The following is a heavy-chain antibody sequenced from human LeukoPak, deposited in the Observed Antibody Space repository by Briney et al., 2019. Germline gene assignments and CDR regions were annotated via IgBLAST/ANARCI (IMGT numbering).Heavy chain of an antibody. V-gene: IGHV3-23*01. CDR1: GFTFSSYA. D-gene: IGHD2-2*01. J-gene: IGHJ1*01. Sequence: GGSLRLSCAASGFTFSSYAMSWVRQAPGKRLEWVSAISGSGGSTYYADSVKGRFTISRDNSKNTLYLQMNSLRAEDTAVYYCAKDPNYCSSTSCYPEYFQHWGQGTLVTVSS. CDR3: AKDPNYCSSTSCYPEYFQH. CDR2: ISGSGGST.